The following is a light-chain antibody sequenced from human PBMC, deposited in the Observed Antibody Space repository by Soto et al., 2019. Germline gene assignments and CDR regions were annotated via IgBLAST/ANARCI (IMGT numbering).Light chain of an antibody. Sequence: EIVLTQSPGTLSLSPGERATLSCRGSQSVSSSYLAWYQKKPGQAPRLVIYGASSRATGIPDRFSGSGSGTDFNLTISRLEPEDFAVYYCQQYGSSPITFGQGTRLEIK. J-gene: IGKJ5*01. CDR1: QSVSSSY. V-gene: IGKV3-20*01. CDR3: QQYGSSPIT. CDR2: GAS.